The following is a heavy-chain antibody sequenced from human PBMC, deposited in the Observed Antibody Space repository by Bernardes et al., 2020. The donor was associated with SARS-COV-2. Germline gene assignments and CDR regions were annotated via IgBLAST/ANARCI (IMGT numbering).Heavy chain of an antibody. V-gene: IGHV4-34*01. CDR2: SSHSGST. J-gene: IGHJ4*02. Sequence: SETLSHTCAVYGGSVSGSYWSWIRQPPGKGPEWTGESSHSGSTNYNPSLKSRVTISVDTSKNQFSLKLSSVTAADTAVYYCARHPYYYDSSGYYYDYWGQGTLVTVSS. D-gene: IGHD3-22*01. CDR1: GGSVSGSY. CDR3: ARHPYYYDSSGYYYDY.